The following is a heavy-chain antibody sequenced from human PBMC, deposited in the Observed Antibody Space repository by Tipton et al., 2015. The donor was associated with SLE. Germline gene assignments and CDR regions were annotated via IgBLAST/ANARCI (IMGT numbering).Heavy chain of an antibody. Sequence: TLSLTCAVSGYSIGSGYYWGWIRQPPGKGLEWIGSIYHSGSTYYNPSLKSRVTISVDTSKNQFSLKLSSVTAADTAVYYCAKVGVEDYGDYPGGEGDYWGQGTLVTVSS. CDR3: AKVGVEDYGDYPGGEGDY. V-gene: IGHV4-38-2*01. CDR1: GYSIGSGYY. CDR2: IYHSGST. D-gene: IGHD4-17*01. J-gene: IGHJ4*02.